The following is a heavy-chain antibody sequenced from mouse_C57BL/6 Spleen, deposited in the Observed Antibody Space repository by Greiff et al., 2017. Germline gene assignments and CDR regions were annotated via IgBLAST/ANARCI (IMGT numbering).Heavy chain of an antibody. CDR1: GYTFTDYE. CDR3: TRYHYYGSRQGNYFDY. Sequence: QVQLQQSGAELVRPGASVTLSCKASGYTFTDYEMHWVKQTPVHGLEWIGAIDPETGGTAYNQKFKGKAILTADKSSSTAYMELRSLTSEDSAVYYCTRYHYYGSRQGNYFDYWGQGTTLTVSS. V-gene: IGHV1-15*01. J-gene: IGHJ2*01. D-gene: IGHD1-1*01. CDR2: IDPETGGT.